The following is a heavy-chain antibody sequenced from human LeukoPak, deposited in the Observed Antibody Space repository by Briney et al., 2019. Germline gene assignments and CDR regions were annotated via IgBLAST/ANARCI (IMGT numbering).Heavy chain of an antibody. CDR2: ISSSGSTI. J-gene: IGHJ4*02. V-gene: IGHV3-48*03. Sequence: PGGSLRLSCAASGFTFSSYEMNWVRQAPGKGLEWVSYISSSGSTIYYADSVKGRFTISRDNAKNSLYLQMNSLRAEDTAVYYCARPPLGAYSSSGIDYWGQGTLVTVPS. D-gene: IGHD6-6*01. CDR1: GFTFSSYE. CDR3: ARPPLGAYSSSGIDY.